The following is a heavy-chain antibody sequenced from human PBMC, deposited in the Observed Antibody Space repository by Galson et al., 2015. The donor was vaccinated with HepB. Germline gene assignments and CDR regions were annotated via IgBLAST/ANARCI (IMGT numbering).Heavy chain of an antibody. V-gene: IGHV3-30-3*01. CDR3: ARSRYSGSYYLNTFDY. D-gene: IGHD1-26*01. CDR1: GFTFSSYA. J-gene: IGHJ4*02. CDR2: ISYDGSNK. Sequence: SLRLSCAASGFTFSSYAMHWVRQAPGKGLEWVAVISYDGSNKYYADSVKGRFTISRDNSKNTLYLQMNSLRAEDTAVYYCARSRYSGSYYLNTFDYWGQGTLVTVSS.